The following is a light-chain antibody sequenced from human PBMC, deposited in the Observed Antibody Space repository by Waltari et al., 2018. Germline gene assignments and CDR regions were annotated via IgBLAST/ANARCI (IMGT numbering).Light chain of an antibody. CDR2: WAS. V-gene: IGKV4-1*01. J-gene: IGKJ1*01. CDR3: QQYFSTPPT. Sequence: DIVMTQSPDSLAVSLGERAPINCKSRQSLLVSSDSKNFLAWYQQKPGQSPKLLIHWASTRASGVPDRFSGSGSETDFTLTIATLQGEDVAVYYCQQYFSTPPTFGQGTKVEIK. CDR1: QSLLVSSDSKNF.